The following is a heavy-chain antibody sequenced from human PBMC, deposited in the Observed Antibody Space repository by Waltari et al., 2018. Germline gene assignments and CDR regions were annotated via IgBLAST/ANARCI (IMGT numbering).Heavy chain of an antibody. CDR3: ARAGDSSGYYYVGWFDP. J-gene: IGHJ5*02. Sequence: QVQLVQSGAEVKKPGSSVKVSCKASGGTFSSYAISWVRQAPGQGLEWRGGIIPIFGTSNYAQKFQGRVTITAAESTSTAYMELSSLRSEDTAVYYCARAGDSSGYYYVGWFDPWGQGTLVTVSS. CDR2: IIPIFGTS. V-gene: IGHV1-69*12. CDR1: GGTFSSYA. D-gene: IGHD3-22*01.